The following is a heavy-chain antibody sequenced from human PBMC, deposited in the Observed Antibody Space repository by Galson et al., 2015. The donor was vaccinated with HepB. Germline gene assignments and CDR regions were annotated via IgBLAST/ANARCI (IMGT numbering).Heavy chain of an antibody. CDR2: INTVGDGT. Sequence: SLRLSCAASGFTFRRFTMHWVRQAPGKKLEYVGSINTVGDGTHYADSVKGRFTISRDNSRSTLYLQMSSLRPEDTAVYHCVKDRDRSYAFDVWGQGALVTVSS. CDR3: VKDRDRSYAFDV. D-gene: IGHD2-21*02. CDR1: GFTFRRFT. V-gene: IGHV3-64D*06. J-gene: IGHJ3*01.